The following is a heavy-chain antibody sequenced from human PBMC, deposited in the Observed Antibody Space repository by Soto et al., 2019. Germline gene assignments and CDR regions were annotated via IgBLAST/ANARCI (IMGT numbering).Heavy chain of an antibody. CDR3: AKDLVANDAFDI. CDR2: ISGSGGST. Sequence: VPLLESGGGLVQPGGSLRLSCAASGFTFSSYAMSWVRQAPGKGLEWVSAISGSGGSTYYADSVKGRFTISRDNSKNTLYLQMNSLRAEDTAVYYCAKDLVANDAFDIWGQGTMVTVSS. J-gene: IGHJ3*02. CDR1: GFTFSSYA. D-gene: IGHD5-12*01. V-gene: IGHV3-23*01.